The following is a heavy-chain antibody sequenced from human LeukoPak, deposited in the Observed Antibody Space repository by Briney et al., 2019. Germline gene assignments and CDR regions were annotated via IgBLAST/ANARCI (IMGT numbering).Heavy chain of an antibody. CDR1: GFTFSNFW. Sequence: GGSLRLSCAASGFTFSNFWMSWVRQAPGKGLEWVANINQDGSEKYYVDSVMGRFTISRDSAKNTLYLQMNSLRAEDTAVYYCARNAYCGGDCYAYYYYGMDVWGQGTTVTVSS. CDR2: INQDGSEK. D-gene: IGHD2-21*02. CDR3: ARNAYCGGDCYAYYYYGMDV. J-gene: IGHJ6*02. V-gene: IGHV3-7*01.